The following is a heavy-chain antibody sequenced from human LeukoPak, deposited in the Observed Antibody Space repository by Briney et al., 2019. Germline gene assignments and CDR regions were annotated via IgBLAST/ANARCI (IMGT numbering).Heavy chain of an antibody. CDR3: ARLTYYYDSRCFDY. CDR2: INPNSGGT. D-gene: IGHD3-22*01. CDR1: GYTFTSYD. Sequence: ASVKVSCKASGYTFTSYDINWVRQATGQGLEWMGWINPNSGGTNYAQKFQGRVTMTRDTSISTAYMELSRLRSDDTAVYYCARLTYYYDSRCFDYWGQGTLVTVSS. J-gene: IGHJ4*02. V-gene: IGHV1-2*02.